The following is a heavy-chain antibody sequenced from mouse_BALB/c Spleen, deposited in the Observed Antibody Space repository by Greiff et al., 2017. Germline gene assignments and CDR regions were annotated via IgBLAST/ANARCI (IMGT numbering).Heavy chain of an antibody. Sequence: LQQPGSELVRPGASVKLSCKASGYTFTSYWMHWVKQRPGQGLEWIGNIYPGSGSTNYDEKFKSKATLTVDTSSSTAYMQLSSLTSEDSAVYYCTRYYYGSSYSWFAYWGQGTPVTVSA. V-gene: IGHV1S22*01. CDR1: GYTFTSYW. CDR3: TRYYYGSSYSWFAY. D-gene: IGHD1-1*01. CDR2: IYPGSGST. J-gene: IGHJ3*01.